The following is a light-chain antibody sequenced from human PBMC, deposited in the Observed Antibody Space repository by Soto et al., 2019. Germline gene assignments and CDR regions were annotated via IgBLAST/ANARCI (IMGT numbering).Light chain of an antibody. CDR2: SNN. Sequence: QSVLTQPPSASGTPGQRVIISCSGSSSNIGSNSVNWYQHLPGAAPKLLIYSNNQRPSGVPDRFSGSKSGTSASLAISGLQSEDEADYYCATWDDSLKGVFGGGTKLTVL. CDR3: ATWDDSLKGV. CDR1: SSNIGSNS. J-gene: IGLJ2*01. V-gene: IGLV1-44*01.